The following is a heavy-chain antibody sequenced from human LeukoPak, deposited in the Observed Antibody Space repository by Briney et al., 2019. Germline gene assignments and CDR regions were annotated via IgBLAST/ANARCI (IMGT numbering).Heavy chain of an antibody. CDR3: ARDADGDSPYDY. CDR1: GGSISSYY. Sequence: PSETLSLTCTVSGGSISSYYWSWIRQPPGKGLEWIGYIYYSGSTNYNPSLKSRVTISVDTSKNQFSLKLSSVTAADTAVYYCARDADGDSPYDYWGQGTLVTVSS. CDR2: IYYSGST. D-gene: IGHD4-17*01. V-gene: IGHV4-59*12. J-gene: IGHJ4*02.